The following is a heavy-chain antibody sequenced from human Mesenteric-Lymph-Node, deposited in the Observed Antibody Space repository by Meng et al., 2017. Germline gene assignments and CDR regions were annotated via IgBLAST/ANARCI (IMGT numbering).Heavy chain of an antibody. CDR2: VSAYNGNT. V-gene: IGHV1-18*04. CDR1: GYTFTGYY. CDR3: AEDGYNY. Sequence: ASVQVSCKASGYTFTGYYMHWVRQAPGQGLEWMGWVSAYNGNTNYAQKLQGRVAMTTDTSTSTAYMELRSLRSDDTAVYYCAEDGYNYWGQETLVTVSS. J-gene: IGHJ4*02. D-gene: IGHD5-24*01.